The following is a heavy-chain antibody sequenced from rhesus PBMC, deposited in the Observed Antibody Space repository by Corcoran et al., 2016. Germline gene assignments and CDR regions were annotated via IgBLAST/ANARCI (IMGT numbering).Heavy chain of an antibody. D-gene: IGHD5-24*01. Sequence: QVQLQESGPGLVKPSVTLSLTCAVSGGPIRSNYWTWIRQSPGQGLEWMGYIYGGSGSTSYNPSLKSRVTISTDTSKNQFSLKLSSVTAADTAVYYCARWSNWVVDYWGQGVLVTVSS. CDR3: ARWSNWVVDY. CDR2: IYGGSGST. CDR1: GGPIRSNY. J-gene: IGHJ4*01. V-gene: IGHV4-147*01.